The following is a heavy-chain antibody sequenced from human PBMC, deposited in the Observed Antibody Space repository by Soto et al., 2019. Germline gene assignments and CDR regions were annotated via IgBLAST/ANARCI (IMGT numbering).Heavy chain of an antibody. Sequence: PGGSLRLSCAASGFTFSSYAMSWVRQAPGKGLEWVSGINGGSTYYADSVQVRFTISGDKSKNTMYLQMNSLTAEDTAVYYCARDRAGSGWYFDFWGQGTLVTVSS. D-gene: IGHD6-19*01. V-gene: IGHV3-23*01. J-gene: IGHJ4*02. CDR1: GFTFSSYA. CDR2: INGGST. CDR3: ARDRAGSGWYFDF.